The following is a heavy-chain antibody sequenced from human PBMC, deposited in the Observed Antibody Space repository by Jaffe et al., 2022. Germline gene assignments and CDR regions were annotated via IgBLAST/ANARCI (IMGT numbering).Heavy chain of an antibody. J-gene: IGHJ3*02. Sequence: QVQLVQSGAEVKKPGASVKVSCKASGYTFTSYDINWVRQATGQGLEWMGWMNPNSGNTGYAQKFQGRVTMTRNTSISTAYMELSSLRSEDTAVYYCARGWSYCSGGSCYLDAFDIWGQGTMVTVSS. CDR3: ARGWSYCSGGSCYLDAFDI. CDR1: GYTFTSYD. CDR2: MNPNSGNT. D-gene: IGHD2-15*01. V-gene: IGHV1-8*01.